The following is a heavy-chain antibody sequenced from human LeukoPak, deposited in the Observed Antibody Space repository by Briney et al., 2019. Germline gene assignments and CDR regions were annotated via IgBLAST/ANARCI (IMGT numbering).Heavy chain of an antibody. Sequence: SVRVSCKASGGTFSSYAISWVRQAPGQGLEWMGRIIPILGIANYAQKFQGRVTITADKSTSTAYMELSSLRSEDTAVYYCARAQDYYGSGSYYNPPGYWGQGTLVTVSS. V-gene: IGHV1-69*04. CDR2: IIPILGIA. CDR1: GGTFSSYA. J-gene: IGHJ4*02. CDR3: ARAQDYYGSGSYYNPPGY. D-gene: IGHD3-10*01.